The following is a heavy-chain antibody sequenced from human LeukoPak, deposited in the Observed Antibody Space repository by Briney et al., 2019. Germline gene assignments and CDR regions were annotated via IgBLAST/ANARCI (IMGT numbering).Heavy chain of an antibody. Sequence: SETLSLTCTVSGGSISSSSYYWGWIRQPPGKGLEWIGSIYYSGSTYYNPSHKSRVTISVDTSKNQFSLKLSSVTAADTAVYYCARLASSLFDYWGQGTLVTVSS. D-gene: IGHD3-10*01. CDR1: GGSISSSSYY. V-gene: IGHV4-39*01. CDR3: ARLASSLFDY. CDR2: IYYSGST. J-gene: IGHJ4*02.